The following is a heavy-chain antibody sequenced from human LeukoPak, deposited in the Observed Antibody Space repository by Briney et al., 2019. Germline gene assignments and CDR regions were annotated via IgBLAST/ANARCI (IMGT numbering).Heavy chain of an antibody. CDR2: IKQDGSEK. CDR1: GFTVSSNY. J-gene: IGHJ6*02. CDR3: ATYDFWSGYPPYYYYYGMDV. Sequence: GGSLRLSCAASGFTVSSNYMSWVRQAPGKGLEWVANIKQDGSEKYYVDSVKGRFTISRDNAKNSLYLQMNSLRAEDTAVYYCATYDFWSGYPPYYYYYGMDVWGQGTTVTVSS. V-gene: IGHV3-7*01. D-gene: IGHD3-3*01.